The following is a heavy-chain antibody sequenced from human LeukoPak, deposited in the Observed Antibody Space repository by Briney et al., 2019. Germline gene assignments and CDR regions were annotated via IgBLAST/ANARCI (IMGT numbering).Heavy chain of an antibody. CDR2: ISSSSSYI. Sequence: PGGSLRLSCAASGFTFSSYSMNWVRQAPGKGLEWVSSISSSSSYIYYADSVKGRFTISRDNAKNSLYLQMNSLRAEDTAVYYCVRDPYDYVWGSYRSGAFDIWGQGTMVTVSS. CDR3: VRDPYDYVWGSYRSGAFDI. D-gene: IGHD3-16*02. CDR1: GFTFSSYS. J-gene: IGHJ3*02. V-gene: IGHV3-21*01.